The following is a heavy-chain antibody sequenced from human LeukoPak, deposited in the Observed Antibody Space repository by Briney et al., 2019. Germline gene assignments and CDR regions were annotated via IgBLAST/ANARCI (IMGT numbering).Heavy chain of an antibody. D-gene: IGHD3-9*01. CDR2: ISYDGSNK. Sequence: GGSLRLPCAASGFTFSSYAMHWVRQAPGKGLEWVAVISYDGSNKYYADSVKGRFTISRDNSKNTLYLQMNSLRAEDTAVYYCAREGGLRYFDWLPRGYYFDYWGQGTLVTVSS. V-gene: IGHV3-30*04. CDR3: AREGGLRYFDWLPRGYYFDY. CDR1: GFTFSSYA. J-gene: IGHJ4*02.